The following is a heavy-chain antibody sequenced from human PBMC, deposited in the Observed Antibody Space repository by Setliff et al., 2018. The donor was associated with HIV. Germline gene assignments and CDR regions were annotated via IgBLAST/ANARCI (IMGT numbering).Heavy chain of an antibody. V-gene: IGHV4-61*09. CDR2: IYSSGGA. J-gene: IGHJ5*01. CDR3: ARPHPEGNWFDS. CDR1: GDSISSGSYY. Sequence: PSETLSLTCTVSGDSISSGSYYWNWIRQPAGKGLEWIGHIYSSGGANYNPSLKSRVTISVDTSKNQFSLTLRYVTAADTAVYYCARPHPEGNWFDSWGQGTLVTAPQ.